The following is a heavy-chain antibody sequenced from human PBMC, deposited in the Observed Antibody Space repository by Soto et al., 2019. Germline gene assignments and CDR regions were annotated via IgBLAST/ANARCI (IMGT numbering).Heavy chain of an antibody. CDR2: ISTYNGNT. Sequence: ASVKVSCNGSGYICTCHGISWDRQAPGQGLEWMGRISTYNGNTKYAQKLQGRVTMTTDTSASIAYMELRSLRSDDTAVYYCARERVHAFDIWGQGTMVTVSS. J-gene: IGHJ3*02. V-gene: IGHV1-18*01. CDR3: ARERVHAFDI. CDR1: GYICTCHG.